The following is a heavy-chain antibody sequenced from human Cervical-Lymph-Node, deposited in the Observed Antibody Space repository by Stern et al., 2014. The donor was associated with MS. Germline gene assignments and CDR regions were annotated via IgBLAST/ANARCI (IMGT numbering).Heavy chain of an antibody. CDR2: IIPTFGTA. V-gene: IGHV1-69*01. J-gene: IGHJ4*02. Sequence: QVQLGQSGAEVQKPGSSVKVSCKASGGPFSSYALSWVRQAPGPGLEEIGGIIPTFGTANYAQKFQGRVTITADESTSTAYMELSSLRSEDTAVYYCARVAVAAAYYFDYWGQGTLVTVSS. D-gene: IGHD6-19*01. CDR1: GGPFSSYA. CDR3: ARVAVAAAYYFDY.